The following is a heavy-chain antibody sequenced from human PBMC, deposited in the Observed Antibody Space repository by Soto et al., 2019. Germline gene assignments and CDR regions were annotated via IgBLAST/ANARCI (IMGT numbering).Heavy chain of an antibody. J-gene: IGHJ5*02. CDR1: GGSISSGGYY. CDR3: ARVDGYCSSTRCYNWFDP. D-gene: IGHD2-2*03. Sequence: SETLSLTCTVSGGSISSGGYYWSWIRQHPGKGLEWIGYIFKSGTTYYNPSLKSRFTISVDTSKNQFSLKLSSVTAADTAVYYCARVDGYCSSTRCYNWFDPWGQGTLVTVSS. V-gene: IGHV4-31*03. CDR2: IFKSGTT.